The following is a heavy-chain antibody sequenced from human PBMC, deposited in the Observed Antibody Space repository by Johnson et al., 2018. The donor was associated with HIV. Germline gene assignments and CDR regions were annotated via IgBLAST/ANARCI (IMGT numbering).Heavy chain of an antibody. CDR2: ISSSGSTI. V-gene: IGHV3-11*04. CDR3: ARAPRPDAFDI. Sequence: QMLLVESGGGLVKPGGSLRLSCAASGFTFSNAWMSWVRQAPGKGLEWVSYISSSGSTIYYADSVKGRFTISRDNAKNSLYLQMNSLRAEDTAVYYCARAPRPDAFDIWGQGTMVTVSS. CDR1: GFTFSNAW. J-gene: IGHJ3*02.